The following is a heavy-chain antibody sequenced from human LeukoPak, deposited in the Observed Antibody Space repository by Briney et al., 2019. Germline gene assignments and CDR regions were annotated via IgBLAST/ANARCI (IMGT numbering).Heavy chain of an antibody. CDR2: IYYSGST. Sequence: SETLSLTCTVSGGSISSSSYYWGWISQPPGKGLEWIGSIYYSGSTYYNPSLKSRVTISVDTSKNQFSLKLSSVTAADTAVYYCARLHSGYDSSNYFDYWGPGTLVTVSS. J-gene: IGHJ4*02. CDR3: ARLHSGYDSSNYFDY. CDR1: GGSISSSSYY. V-gene: IGHV4-39*01. D-gene: IGHD5-12*01.